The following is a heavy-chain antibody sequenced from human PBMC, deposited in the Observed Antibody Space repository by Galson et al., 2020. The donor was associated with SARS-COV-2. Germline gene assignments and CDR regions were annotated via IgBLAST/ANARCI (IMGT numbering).Heavy chain of an antibody. V-gene: IGHV3-49*04. Sequence: TGGSLRLSCTASGFTFGDYAMSWVRQAPGKGLEWVGFIRSKAYGGTTEYAASVKGRFTISRDDSKSIAYLQMNSLKTEDTAVYYCTSEGALVRGVIDYYYYDDMDVGGQGTTGTVSS. CDR2: IRSKAYGGTT. J-gene: IGHJ6*02. D-gene: IGHD3-10*01. CDR3: TSEGALVRGVIDYYYYDDMDV. CDR1: GFTFGDYA.